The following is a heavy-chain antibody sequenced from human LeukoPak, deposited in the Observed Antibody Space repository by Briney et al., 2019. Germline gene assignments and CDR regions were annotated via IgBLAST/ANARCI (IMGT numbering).Heavy chain of an antibody. D-gene: IGHD3-22*01. J-gene: IGHJ4*02. V-gene: IGHV4-59*01. CDR1: GGSISSYY. Sequence: SETLSLTCTVSGGSISSYYWSWIRQPPGKGLEWIGYIYYSGSTNYNPSLKSRVTISVDTSKNQLSLKLSSVTAADTAVYYCARTYDSSGYYYVFDYWGQGTLVTVSS. CDR3: ARTYDSSGYYYVFDY. CDR2: IYYSGST.